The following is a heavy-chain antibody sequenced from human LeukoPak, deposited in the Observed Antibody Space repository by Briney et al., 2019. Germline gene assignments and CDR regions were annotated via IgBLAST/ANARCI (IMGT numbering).Heavy chain of an antibody. CDR2: IRYDGSNK. CDR3: ANGDYDSLDV. J-gene: IGHJ6*04. D-gene: IGHD3-3*01. V-gene: IGHV3-30*02. Sequence: GGSLRLSCAASGFTFSSYGMHWVRQAPGKGLEWVAFIRYDGSNKYYADSVKGRFTISRDNSKNTLYLQMNSLRAGDTAVYYCANGDYDSLDVWGKGTTVTVSS. CDR1: GFTFSSYG.